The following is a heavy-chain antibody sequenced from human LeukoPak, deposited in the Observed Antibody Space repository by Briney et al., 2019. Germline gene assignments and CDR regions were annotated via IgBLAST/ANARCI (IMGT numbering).Heavy chain of an antibody. V-gene: IGHV1-8*01. D-gene: IGHD6-6*01. CDR3: ARGSNSSSSSDY. Sequence: ASVKVSCKASGYTFTSYDINWVRQATGQGLEWMGWMNPNSGNTGYAQKFQGRVTMTRNTSISTAYMELSSLRSEDTAVYYCARGSNSSSSSDYWGQVTLVTVSS. J-gene: IGHJ4*02. CDR1: GYTFTSYD. CDR2: MNPNSGNT.